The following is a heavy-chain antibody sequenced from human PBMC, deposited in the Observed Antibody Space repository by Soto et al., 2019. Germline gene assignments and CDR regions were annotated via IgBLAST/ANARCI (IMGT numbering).Heavy chain of an antibody. Sequence: GGSLRLSCAASGFTFSIYGTHWVRQAPGKGLEWVAVISYDGSNKYYADSVKGRFTISRDNSKNTLYLQMNSLRAEDTAVYYCAKETLEYYYDSSGSHDAFDIWGQGTMVTVSS. CDR1: GFTFSIYG. V-gene: IGHV3-30*18. CDR3: AKETLEYYYDSSGSHDAFDI. CDR2: ISYDGSNK. D-gene: IGHD3-22*01. J-gene: IGHJ3*02.